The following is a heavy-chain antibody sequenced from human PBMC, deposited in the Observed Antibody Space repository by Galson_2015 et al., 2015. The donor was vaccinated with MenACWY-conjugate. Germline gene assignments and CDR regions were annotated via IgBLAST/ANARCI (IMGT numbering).Heavy chain of an antibody. D-gene: IGHD6-19*01. CDR1: GYTFTSDY. V-gene: IGHV1-46*01. CDR2: INPSGDST. J-gene: IGHJ3*02. Sequence: SVKVSCKASGYTFTSDYIHWVRQAPGQGLEWMGVINPSGDSTAYPQKFQGRVTMTGDTSTSTVYMELSSLRPEDTGVYYCARDRVRRQWLLPADAFDIWGQGTMVTVSS. CDR3: ARDRVRRQWLLPADAFDI.